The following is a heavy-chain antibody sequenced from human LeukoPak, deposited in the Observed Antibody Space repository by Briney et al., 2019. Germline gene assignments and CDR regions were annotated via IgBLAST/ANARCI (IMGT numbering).Heavy chain of an antibody. CDR1: GYTFTGYY. D-gene: IGHD6-13*01. J-gene: IGHJ4*02. V-gene: IGHV1-18*04. Sequence: ASVKVSCKASGYTFTGYYMHWVRQAPGQGLEWMGWISAYNGNTNYAQKLQGRVTMTTDTSTSTAYMELRSLRSDDTAVYYCARDTRGSSSWPGSDYWGQGTLVTVSS. CDR2: ISAYNGNT. CDR3: ARDTRGSSSWPGSDY.